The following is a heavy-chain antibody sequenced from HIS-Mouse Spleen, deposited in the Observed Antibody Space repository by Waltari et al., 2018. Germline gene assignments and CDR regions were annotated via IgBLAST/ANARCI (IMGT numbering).Heavy chain of an antibody. J-gene: IGHJ3*02. CDR3: ARGKLGRRAFDI. CDR2: IYYSGST. Sequence: QVQLQESGPGLVKPSETLSLTCTVSVGSISSYYLSWIRQPPGKGLEWIGYIYYSGSTNYNPTLKSRVTISVDTSKNQFSLKLSSVTAADTAVYYCARGKLGRRAFDIWGQGTMVTVSS. V-gene: IGHV4-59*01. CDR1: VGSISSYY. D-gene: IGHD1-1*01.